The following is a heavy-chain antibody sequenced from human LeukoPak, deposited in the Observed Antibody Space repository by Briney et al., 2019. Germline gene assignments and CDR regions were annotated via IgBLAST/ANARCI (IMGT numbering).Heavy chain of an antibody. CDR1: GFTFSSYW. V-gene: IGHV4-34*08. Sequence: GSLRLSCAASGFTFSSYWMSWIRQPPGKGLEWIGEINHSGSTNYNPSLKSRVTISVDTSKNQFSLKLSSVTAADTAVYYCAYYYGSGALNWGQGTLVTVSS. D-gene: IGHD3-10*01. CDR3: AYYYGSGALN. J-gene: IGHJ4*02. CDR2: INHSGST.